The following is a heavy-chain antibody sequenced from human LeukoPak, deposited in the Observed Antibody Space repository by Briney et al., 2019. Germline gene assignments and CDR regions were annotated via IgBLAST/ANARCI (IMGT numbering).Heavy chain of an antibody. Sequence: SQTLSLTCTVSSDSISSGGYHWTWIRQHPGKGLEWIGYIYYSGSTNYNPSLKSRVTISVDTSKNQFSLKLSSVTAADTAVYYCASSPVIAAAVYWYFDLWGRGTLVTVSS. D-gene: IGHD6-13*01. CDR3: ASSPVIAAAVYWYFDL. J-gene: IGHJ2*01. CDR2: IYYSGST. CDR1: SDSISSGGYH. V-gene: IGHV4-31*03.